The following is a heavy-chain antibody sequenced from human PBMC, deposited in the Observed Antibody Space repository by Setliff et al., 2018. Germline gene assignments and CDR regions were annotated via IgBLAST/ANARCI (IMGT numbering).Heavy chain of an antibody. D-gene: IGHD3-10*01. V-gene: IGHV1-69*05. CDR1: GGTFSSYA. Sequence: SVKVSCKASGGTFSSYAISWVRQAPGQGLEWVGGIIPIFGTANYARKFQGRVTITTDESTSTAYMELSSLRSEDTAVYYCARGEREGITMVRGVRGTHYYYGMDVWGQGTTVTVSS. CDR2: IIPIFGTA. J-gene: IGHJ6*02. CDR3: ARGEREGITMVRGVRGTHYYYGMDV.